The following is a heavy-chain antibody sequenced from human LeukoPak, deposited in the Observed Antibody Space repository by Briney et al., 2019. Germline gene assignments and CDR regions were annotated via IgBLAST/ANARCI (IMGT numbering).Heavy chain of an antibody. Sequence: GGSLRLSCAVSGFTFSNAWMSWVRQAPGKGLECVGHIKTKTDGGTTDYAAPVKGRFTISRDDSKNTLYLQMNSLKTEDTAVYYCTTDRHGDYAGWFDPWGQGTLVTVSS. J-gene: IGHJ5*02. D-gene: IGHD4-17*01. CDR1: GFTFSNAW. CDR2: IKTKTDGGTT. V-gene: IGHV3-15*01. CDR3: TTDRHGDYAGWFDP.